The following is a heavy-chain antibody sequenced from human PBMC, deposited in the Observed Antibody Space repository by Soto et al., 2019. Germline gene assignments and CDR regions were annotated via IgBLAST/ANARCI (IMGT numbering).Heavy chain of an antibody. CDR2: IYHRGST. Sequence: SETLSLTCAVSGGSISSINWWSRVRQPPGKGLEWIGEIYHRGSTNYNPSLKSRVTISVDKSKNQFSLKLSSVTAADTAVYYCARAAAGGYSAYEVFDYWGQGTLVTVSS. D-gene: IGHD5-12*01. CDR1: GGSISSINW. J-gene: IGHJ4*02. V-gene: IGHV4-4*02. CDR3: ARAAAGGYSAYEVFDY.